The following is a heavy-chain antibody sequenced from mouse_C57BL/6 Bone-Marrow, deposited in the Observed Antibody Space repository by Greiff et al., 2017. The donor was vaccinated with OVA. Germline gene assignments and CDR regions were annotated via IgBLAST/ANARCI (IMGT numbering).Heavy chain of an antibody. D-gene: IGHD1-1*01. CDR3: ARGITTVVAPPYYAMDY. CDR1: GYTFTDYN. V-gene: IGHV1-22*01. Sequence: VQLKESGPELVKPGASVKMSCKASGYTFTDYNMHWVKQSHGKSLEWIGYINPNNGGTSYNQKFKGKATLTVNKSSSTAYMELRSLTSEDSAVYYCARGITTVVAPPYYAMDYWGQGTSVTVSS. CDR2: INPNNGGT. J-gene: IGHJ4*01.